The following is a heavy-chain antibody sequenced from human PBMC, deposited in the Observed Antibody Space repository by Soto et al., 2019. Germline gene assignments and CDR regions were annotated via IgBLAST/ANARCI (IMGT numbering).Heavy chain of an antibody. CDR3: AKTGCNGGSCFSWFDP. CDR2: ILKDGKSK. J-gene: IGHJ5*02. D-gene: IGHD2-15*01. V-gene: IGHV3-30*04. CDR1: GFILSDFA. Sequence: QVQLVESGGGVVQPGGSLRLSCAASGFILSDFAMHWVRQAPGRGLEWVAVILKDGKSKYYADSVRGRFTISSDTSKDTIFLQLTSLRLDDLAVYYCAKTGCNGGSCFSWFDPWGQGTPVIVSS.